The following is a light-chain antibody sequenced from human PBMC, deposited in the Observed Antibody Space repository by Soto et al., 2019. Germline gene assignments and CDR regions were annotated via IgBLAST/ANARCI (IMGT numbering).Light chain of an antibody. CDR1: SSDVGAYNY. CDR2: EVS. Sequence: QSALTQPASVSGSPGQSITISCTGSSSDVGAYNYVSWYQQHPGKAPKLMIYEVSNRPSGVSNRFSGSKSGNTASLTVSGLQAEDEAVYYCASYAGSSRYVFGTGTKVTVL. V-gene: IGLV2-14*01. J-gene: IGLJ1*01. CDR3: ASYAGSSRYV.